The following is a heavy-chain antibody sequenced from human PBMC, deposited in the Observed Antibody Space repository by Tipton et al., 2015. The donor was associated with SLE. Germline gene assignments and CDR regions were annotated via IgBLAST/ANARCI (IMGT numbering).Heavy chain of an antibody. D-gene: IGHD3-22*01. J-gene: IGHJ4*02. V-gene: IGHV4-59*11. CDR3: ARGRPSSGFDS. CDR1: GGSISSHY. Sequence: TLSLTCTVSGGSISSHYWSWIRQPPGKGLEWIGYIYYSGSTNYNPSLKSRVTISVDTSKNQFSLKLTSVTAADTAVYYCARGRPSSGFDSWGQGTLVTVSS. CDR2: IYYSGST.